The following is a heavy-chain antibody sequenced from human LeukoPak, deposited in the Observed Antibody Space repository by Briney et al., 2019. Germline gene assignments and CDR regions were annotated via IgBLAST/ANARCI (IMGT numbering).Heavy chain of an antibody. CDR2: IYPGDSDT. CDR3: ARLHDYGEEQWFDP. V-gene: IGHV5-51*01. Sequence: GESLKISCKGSGYSFSTYWIAWVRQMPGKGLEWMGIIYPGDSDTRYNPSFQGQVIISADKSISTAYLQWSSLRASDTAMYYCARLHDYGEEQWFDPWGQGTLVTVSS. CDR1: GYSFSTYW. J-gene: IGHJ5*02. D-gene: IGHD4-17*01.